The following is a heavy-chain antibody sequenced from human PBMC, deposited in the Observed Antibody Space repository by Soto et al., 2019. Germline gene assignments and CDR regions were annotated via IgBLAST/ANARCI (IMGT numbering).Heavy chain of an antibody. V-gene: IGHV1-69*01. Sequence: QWQLMQSGAEVKKPGSSVKVSCMSSGGTFSSDASRWVRHAPGQGLEWMVGIITIFGTANDAQKFQDRDTTTAEASTSTTDTELSSLGSEDTTVYYCATGAGPNVGIAVRHNFYAMDGWGQGTTVTVSS. CDR2: IITIFGTA. D-gene: IGHD6-19*01. CDR3: ATGAGPNVGIAVRHNFYAMDG. J-gene: IGHJ6*02. CDR1: GGTFSSDA.